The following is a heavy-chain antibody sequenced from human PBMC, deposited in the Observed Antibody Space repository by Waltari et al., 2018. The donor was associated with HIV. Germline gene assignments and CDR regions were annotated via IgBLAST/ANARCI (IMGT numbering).Heavy chain of an antibody. CDR3: ARDGGEGWDIVVPPPIGSRGMDV. CDR2: IYHSGRS. D-gene: IGHD2-21*01. J-gene: IGHJ6*02. V-gene: IGHV4-38-2*02. CDR1: GYSINTGHY. Sequence: QVQLQESGPGLVKPSETLSLTCDVSGYSINTGHYWGWIRQPPGGGLESIGSIYHSGRSCYNPCLKGRVTISVDTSKNQFSRKLTSGTGADTGVYYCARDGGEGWDIVVPPPIGSRGMDVWGQGTTVTVSS.